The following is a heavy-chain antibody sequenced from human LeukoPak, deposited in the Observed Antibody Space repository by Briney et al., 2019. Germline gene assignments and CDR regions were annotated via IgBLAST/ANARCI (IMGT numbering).Heavy chain of an antibody. V-gene: IGHV3-48*03. CDR3: VRGGGRGDYNERYYFDY. D-gene: IGHD3-22*01. CDR1: GFTFGTYE. CDR2: ISRSAVTI. J-gene: IGHJ4*02. Sequence: GGSLRLSCAASGFTFGTYEMNWVRQAPGKGLEWVSSISRSAVTIYYADSVKGRFTISRDNAKNSMYLQMNSLRAEDTAVYYCVRGGGRGDYNERYYFDYWGQGVLVTVSS.